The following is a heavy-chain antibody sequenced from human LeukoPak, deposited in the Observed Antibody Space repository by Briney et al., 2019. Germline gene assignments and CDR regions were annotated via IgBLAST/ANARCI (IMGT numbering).Heavy chain of an antibody. V-gene: IGHV3-30*02. D-gene: IGHD6-13*01. Sequence: GGSLRLSCAASGFTFSSYGMRWVRQAPGKGLEWVAFIRYDGSNKYHADSVKGRFTISRDNSKNTLYLQRNSLTAEDTAVYYCAKDPIAAAGTLDYWGQGTLVTVSS. CDR3: AKDPIAAAGTLDY. CDR2: IRYDGSNK. CDR1: GFTFSSYG. J-gene: IGHJ4*02.